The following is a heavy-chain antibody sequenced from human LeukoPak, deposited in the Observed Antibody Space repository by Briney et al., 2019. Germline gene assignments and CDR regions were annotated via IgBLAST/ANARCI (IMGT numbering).Heavy chain of an antibody. D-gene: IGHD3-22*01. CDR1: AGSISGYH. CDR3: ARLDRPGGRTGDVFDI. CDR2: IDYTWNT. Sequence: SETLSLTGTISAGSISGYHWSWFRQPPGKGLEWIGYIDYTWNTNYSPSLKSRVTMSLDMSKNQFSLEMNSVTAADTAMFYCARLDRPGGRTGDVFDIWGQGTMVTVSS. J-gene: IGHJ3*02. V-gene: IGHV4-59*08.